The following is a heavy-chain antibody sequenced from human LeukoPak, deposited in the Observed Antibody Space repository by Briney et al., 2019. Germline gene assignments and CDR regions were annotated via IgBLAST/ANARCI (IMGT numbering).Heavy chain of an antibody. CDR3: ARDLYYYDSSGYWVYYFDY. CDR2: INPNSGGT. CDR1: GYTFTGYY. J-gene: IGHJ4*02. D-gene: IGHD3-22*01. Sequence: GASVKVSCKASGYTFTGYYMHWVRQAPGQGLEWMARINPNSGGTNYAQKFQGRVTMTRDTSISTAYMELSRLRSDDTAVYYCARDLYYYDSSGYWVYYFDYWGQGTLVTVSS. V-gene: IGHV1-2*06.